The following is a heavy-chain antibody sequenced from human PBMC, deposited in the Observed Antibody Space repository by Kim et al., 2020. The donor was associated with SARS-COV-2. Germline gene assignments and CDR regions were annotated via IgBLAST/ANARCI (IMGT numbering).Heavy chain of an antibody. CDR3: ARVNSGYDEIDWFDP. Sequence: GGSLRLPCAASGFTFSSYGMHWVRQAPGKGLEWVAVISYDGSNKYYADSVKGRFTISRDNSKNTLYLQMNSLRAEDTAVYYCARVNSGYDEIDWFDPWGQGTLVTVSS. D-gene: IGHD5-12*01. J-gene: IGHJ5*02. V-gene: IGHV3-30*03. CDR2: ISYDGSNK. CDR1: GFTFSSYG.